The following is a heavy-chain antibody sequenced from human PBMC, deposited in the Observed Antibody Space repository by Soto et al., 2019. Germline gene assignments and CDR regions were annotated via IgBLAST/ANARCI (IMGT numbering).Heavy chain of an antibody. J-gene: IGHJ5*02. D-gene: IGHD2-15*01. CDR2: ISYDGSNK. CDR1: GFTFSSYA. CDR3: EGCNSRYGTCET. V-gene: IGHV3-30-3*01. Sequence: QVQLVESGGGVVQPGRSLRLSCAASGFTFSSYAMHWVRQAPGKGLEWVAVISYDGSNKYYADSVKGRFNISRDNSKNTVYMKRNIRTNRNKAVYYCEGCNSRYGTCETWGPGTLGKVSS.